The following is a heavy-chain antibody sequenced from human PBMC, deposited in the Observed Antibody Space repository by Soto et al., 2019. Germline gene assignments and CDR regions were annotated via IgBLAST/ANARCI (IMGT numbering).Heavy chain of an antibody. V-gene: IGHV1-18*01. Sequence: ASVKVSCKASGYTFTSYGICWVRHAPGQGLEWMGWISAYNGNTNYAQKLQGRVTMTTDTSTSTAYMELRSLRSDDTAVYYCARGALNPYYYGSAPDYWGQGTLVTVSS. D-gene: IGHD3-10*01. CDR3: ARGALNPYYYGSAPDY. CDR1: GYTFTSYG. J-gene: IGHJ4*02. CDR2: ISAYNGNT.